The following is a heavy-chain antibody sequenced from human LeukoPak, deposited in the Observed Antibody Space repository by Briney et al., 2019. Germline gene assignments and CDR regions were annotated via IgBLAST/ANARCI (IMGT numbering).Heavy chain of an antibody. Sequence: GGSLRLSCAASGFTFSSYAMSWVRQAPGKGLEWVSAISGSGGSTYYADSVKGRFTISRDNSKNTLYLQMNSLRAEDTAVYYCAKDSFYDFWSGYYPNNWFDPWGQGTLVTVSS. V-gene: IGHV3-23*01. D-gene: IGHD3-3*01. CDR2: ISGSGGST. J-gene: IGHJ5*02. CDR1: GFTFSSYA. CDR3: AKDSFYDFWSGYYPNNWFDP.